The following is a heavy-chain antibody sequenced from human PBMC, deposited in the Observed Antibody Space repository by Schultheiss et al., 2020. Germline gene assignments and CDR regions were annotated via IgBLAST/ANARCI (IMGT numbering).Heavy chain of an antibody. D-gene: IGHD6-19*01. Sequence: GGSLRLSCAASGFTLSDHYMNWIRQAPGKGLEWVSGISGSGGTTHYADSVKGRFTISRDNAKNSLYLQMNSLRAEDTAVYYCAREAVAGTIPSYFDYWGQGTLVTVSS. CDR2: ISGSGGTT. J-gene: IGHJ4*02. V-gene: IGHV3-11*04. CDR3: AREAVAGTIPSYFDY. CDR1: GFTLSDHY.